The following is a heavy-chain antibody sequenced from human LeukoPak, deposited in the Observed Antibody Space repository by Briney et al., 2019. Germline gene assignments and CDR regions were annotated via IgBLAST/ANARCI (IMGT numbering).Heavy chain of an antibody. CDR1: GFTFSDYC. J-gene: IGHJ4*02. CDR2: ISTSGSTI. Sequence: GGSLRLSCAASGFTFSDYCMSWIRQAPGKGLEWVSYISTSGSTIYYADSVKGRFTISRDNAKNSLYLQMNSLRAEDTAVYYCARDQTAATYYYDSSGYLKYWGQGTLVTVSS. CDR3: ARDQTAATYYYDSSGYLKY. D-gene: IGHD3-22*01. V-gene: IGHV3-11*01.